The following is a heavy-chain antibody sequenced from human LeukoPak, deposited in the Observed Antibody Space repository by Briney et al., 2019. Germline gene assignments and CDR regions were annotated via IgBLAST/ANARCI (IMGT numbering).Heavy chain of an antibody. V-gene: IGHV4-38-2*02. Sequence: SETLSLTCTVSGYSITSGYNWAWIRQPPGKVLEWIGSIYHSGSAYYNPSLKSRVTISVDTSKNQFSLKLSSVTAADTAVYYCVRYCSSTTCYTRAVDYWGQGALVTVSS. D-gene: IGHD2-2*02. CDR3: VRYCSSTTCYTRAVDY. J-gene: IGHJ4*02. CDR2: IYHSGSA. CDR1: GYSITSGYN.